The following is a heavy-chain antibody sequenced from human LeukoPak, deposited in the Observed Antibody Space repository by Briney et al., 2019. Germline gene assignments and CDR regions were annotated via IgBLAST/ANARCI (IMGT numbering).Heavy chain of an antibody. V-gene: IGHV4-39*01. CDR1: NASFSSFY. Sequence: PSETLSLTRVVYNASFSSFYWGWIRQPPGKGLEWIGSIYYSGTTYYNPSLKSRVTISVDTSKNQFSLKLSSVTAADTAVYYCARQPKVGKVAVAGMFYFDYWGQGTLVTVSS. CDR2: IYYSGTT. CDR3: ARQPKVGKVAVAGMFYFDY. D-gene: IGHD6-19*01. J-gene: IGHJ4*02.